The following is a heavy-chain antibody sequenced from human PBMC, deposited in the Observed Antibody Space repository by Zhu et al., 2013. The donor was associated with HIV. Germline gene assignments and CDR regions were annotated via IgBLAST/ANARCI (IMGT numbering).Heavy chain of an antibody. J-gene: IGHJ4*02. Sequence: QVRLVQSGAEVRKPGASVRISCKTSRYTFAAYYIHWVRQAPGQGLEWMGWINPKNGDTKYAHNFKGRVTMTRDTSIDTAYMDLNNLKSDDTAVYFCAREDRRLMAALDYWGQGTLVTISS. D-gene: IGHD6-19*01. CDR2: INPKNGDT. CDR3: AREDRRLMAALDY. V-gene: IGHV1-2*02. CDR1: RYTFAAYY.